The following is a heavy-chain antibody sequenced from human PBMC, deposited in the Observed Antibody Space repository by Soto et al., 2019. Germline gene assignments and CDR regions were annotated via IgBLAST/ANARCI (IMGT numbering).Heavy chain of an antibody. D-gene: IGHD3-16*01. V-gene: IGHV4-4*02. Sequence: QVQLQESGPGLVKPSGTLSLTCAVSGGSISSSNWWSWVRQPPGKGLEWIGEIYHSGSTNYNPSLKSRVTISVDKANHQFSLKLSSVTAADTAVYYCGGGFGGVITIKEVWGQGTLVTVSS. CDR1: GGSISSSNW. J-gene: IGHJ4*02. CDR2: IYHSGST. CDR3: GGGFGGVITIKEV.